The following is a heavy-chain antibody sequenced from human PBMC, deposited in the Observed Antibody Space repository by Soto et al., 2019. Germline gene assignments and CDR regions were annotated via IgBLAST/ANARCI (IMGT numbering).Heavy chain of an antibody. Sequence: GASVKGSCKGSGYTLTEFSMHWVRQAPGKGLEWMGGFDPEDGETIYAQKFQGRDTMTEDTSTDTAYMELSSLRSEDTAVYYCATVGSGGLGKDWFDPWGQGTLVTVSS. J-gene: IGHJ5*02. V-gene: IGHV1-24*01. CDR1: GYTLTEFS. CDR2: FDPEDGET. D-gene: IGHD1-1*01. CDR3: ATVGSGGLGKDWFDP.